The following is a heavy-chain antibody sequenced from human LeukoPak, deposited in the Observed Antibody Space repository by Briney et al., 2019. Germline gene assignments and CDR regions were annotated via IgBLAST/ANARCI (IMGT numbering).Heavy chain of an antibody. V-gene: IGHV3-30*02. J-gene: IGHJ4*02. CDR3: ARVGNSSSWYLGRDFDN. CDR2: IRYDGSNK. D-gene: IGHD6-13*01. Sequence: PGGSLRLSCAASGFTFSSYGMHWVRQAPGKGLEWVAFIRYDGSNKYYADSVKGRFTISRDNSKNTLYLQMNSLRAEDTAAYYCARVGNSSSWYLGRDFDNWGQGTLVTVSS. CDR1: GFTFSSYG.